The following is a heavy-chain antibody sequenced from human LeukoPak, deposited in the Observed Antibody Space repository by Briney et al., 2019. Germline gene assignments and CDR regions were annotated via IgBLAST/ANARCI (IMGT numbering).Heavy chain of an antibody. D-gene: IGHD5-12*01. CDR1: GFTFSSYA. CDR2: ISGSGGST. Sequence: GGSLRLSCAASGFTFSSYAMSWVRQAPGKGLEWVSAISGSGGSTYYADSVKGRFTISRDNSKNTLSLQMTSLRAEDTAIYYCARDGYNNYWYIDFWGQGTLVTVSS. CDR3: ARDGYNNYWYIDF. V-gene: IGHV3-23*01. J-gene: IGHJ4*02.